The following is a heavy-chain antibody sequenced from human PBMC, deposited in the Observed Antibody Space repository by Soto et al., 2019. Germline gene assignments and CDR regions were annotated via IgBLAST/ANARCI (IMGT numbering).Heavy chain of an antibody. D-gene: IGHD6-13*01. CDR3: AKDLGAAAALDY. V-gene: IGHV3-30*18. CDR2: ISYDGSNK. CDR1: GFTFSSYC. J-gene: IGHJ4*02. Sequence: GGSLSLSCAASGFTFSSYCMHWVRQAPGKGLEWVAVISYDGSNKYYADSVKGRFTISRDNSKNTLYLQMNSLRAEDTAVYYCAKDLGAAAALDYWGQGTLVTVSS.